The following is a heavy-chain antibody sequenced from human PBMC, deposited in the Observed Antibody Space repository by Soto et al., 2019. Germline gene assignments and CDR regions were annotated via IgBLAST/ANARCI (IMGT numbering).Heavy chain of an antibody. CDR1: GFTFSSYG. Sequence: GGSLRLSCAASGFTFSSYGMHWVRQAPGKGLEWVAVIWYDGSNKYYADSVKGRFTISRGNSKNTLYLQMNSLRAEDTAVYYCARGQITMIVVASAGYYFDYWGQGTLVTVFS. J-gene: IGHJ4*02. CDR2: IWYDGSNK. V-gene: IGHV3-33*01. D-gene: IGHD3-22*01. CDR3: ARGQITMIVVASAGYYFDY.